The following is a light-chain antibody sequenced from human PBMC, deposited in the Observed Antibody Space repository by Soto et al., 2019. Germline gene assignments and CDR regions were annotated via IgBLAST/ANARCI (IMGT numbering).Light chain of an antibody. V-gene: IGLV2-8*01. CDR3: SSYAGSNKLVV. CDR2: EVS. Sequence: QSVLTQPPSASGSPGQSVTISCTGTSSDVGGYNYVSWYQQHPGKAPKLMIYEVSKRPSGVPDRFSGSKSGNTASLTVSGLQAEDEADYYCSSYAGSNKLVVFGGGTKLTVL. CDR1: SSDVGGYNY. J-gene: IGLJ2*01.